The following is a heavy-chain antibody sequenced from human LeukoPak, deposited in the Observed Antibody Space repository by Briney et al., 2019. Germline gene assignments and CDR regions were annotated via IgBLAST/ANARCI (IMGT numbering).Heavy chain of an antibody. D-gene: IGHD3-10*01. J-gene: IGHJ4*02. CDR2: ISAYNGNT. CDR1: GYTFTSYD. Sequence: GASVKVSCKASGYTFTSYDINWVRQAPGQGLEWMGWISAYNGNTNYAQKLQGRGTMTTDTSTSTAYMELRSLRSDDTAVYYCARVTMVRGVITPWHFDYWGQGTLVPVSS. V-gene: IGHV1-18*01. CDR3: ARVTMVRGVITPWHFDY.